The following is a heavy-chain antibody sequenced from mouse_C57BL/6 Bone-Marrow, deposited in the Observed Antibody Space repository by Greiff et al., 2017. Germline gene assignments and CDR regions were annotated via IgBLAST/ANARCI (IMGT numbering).Heavy chain of an antibody. D-gene: IGHD1-1*01. CDR1: GYTFTSYG. CDR3: ASPPYYGSSYRGFAY. J-gene: IGHJ3*01. V-gene: IGHV1-81*01. CDR2: IYPRSGNT. Sequence: VKLQQSGAELARPGASVKLSCKASGYTFTSYGISWVKQRTGQGLEWIGEIYPRSGNTYYNEKFKGKATLTADKSSSTAYMELRSLTSEDSAVYFCASPPYYGSSYRGFAYWGQGTLVTVSA.